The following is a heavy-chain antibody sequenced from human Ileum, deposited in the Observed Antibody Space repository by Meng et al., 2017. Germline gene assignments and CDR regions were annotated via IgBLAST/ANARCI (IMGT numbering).Heavy chain of an antibody. J-gene: IGHJ4*02. V-gene: IGHV4-61*01. CDR2: IHYSGSR. CDR1: GGSVGRASYY. Sequence: GPGPVWPSESLSLTCNVSGGSVGRASYYWSWIRQPPGKGLELIGLIHYSGSRNYNPSLKSRVTMSVDTSKNQVSLRLTSVTAADTAVYYCARFYGSGTFEVHDYWGQGTLVTVSS. D-gene: IGHD3-10*01. CDR3: ARFYGSGTFEVHDY.